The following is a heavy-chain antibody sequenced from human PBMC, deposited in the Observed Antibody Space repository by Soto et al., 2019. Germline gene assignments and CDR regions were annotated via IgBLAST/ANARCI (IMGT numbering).Heavy chain of an antibody. CDR3: ARDLSDYGDYEGY. Sequence: EVQLVESGGGLVKPGGSLRLSCAASGFTFSSYSMNWVRQAPGKGLEWVSSISSSSSYIYYADSVKGRFTISRDNAKNSLYLQRNSLRAEDTAVYYCARDLSDYGDYEGYWGQGTLVTVSS. D-gene: IGHD4-17*01. CDR1: GFTFSSYS. V-gene: IGHV3-21*01. CDR2: ISSSSSYI. J-gene: IGHJ4*02.